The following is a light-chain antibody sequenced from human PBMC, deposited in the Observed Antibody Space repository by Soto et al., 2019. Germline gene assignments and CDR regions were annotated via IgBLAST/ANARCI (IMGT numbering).Light chain of an antibody. CDR2: EAS. CDR3: LQYSSYPWT. CDR1: QDVRDA. V-gene: IGKV1-17*01. J-gene: IGKJ1*01. Sequence: DIQMTQSPSSLSASVGDRVTITCRASQDVRDALGWYQQTPGKAPERLIYEASTLHRGVPSRFSGSGSGTEFPLTISSLQPEDFATYYCLQYSSYPWTFGQGTNVEIK.